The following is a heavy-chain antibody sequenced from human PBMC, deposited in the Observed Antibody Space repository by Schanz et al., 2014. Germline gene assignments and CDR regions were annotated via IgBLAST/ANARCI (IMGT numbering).Heavy chain of an antibody. D-gene: IGHD1-26*01. CDR3: ARDHTTESYYSAGPPIDY. V-gene: IGHV3-33*08. J-gene: IGHJ4*02. CDR2: ISYDGSKK. Sequence: QVQLVESGGGVVQPGRSLRLSCAASGFMFSSYGMHWVRQAPGKGLEWVGVISYDGSKKSYADSVKGRFTVSRDNAKNSVYLQMNGLRVEDTAVYYCARDHTTESYYSAGPPIDYWGQGTLRTVSS. CDR1: GFMFSSYG.